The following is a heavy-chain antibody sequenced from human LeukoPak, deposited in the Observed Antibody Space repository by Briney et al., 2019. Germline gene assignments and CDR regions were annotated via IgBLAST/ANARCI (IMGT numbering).Heavy chain of an antibody. V-gene: IGHV1-2*02. Sequence: VASVKVSCKASGYTFTGYYMHWVRQAPGPGLEWMGWINTNSGGTNYAQKFQGRVTMTRDTSISTAYMELSRLRSDDTAVYYCARVCGGDCYDAFDIWGQGTMVTVSS. D-gene: IGHD2-21*02. J-gene: IGHJ3*02. CDR3: ARVCGGDCYDAFDI. CDR2: INTNSGGT. CDR1: GYTFTGYY.